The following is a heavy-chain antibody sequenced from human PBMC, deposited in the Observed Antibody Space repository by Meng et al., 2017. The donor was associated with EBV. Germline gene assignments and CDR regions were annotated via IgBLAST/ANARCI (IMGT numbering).Heavy chain of an antibody. CDR2: LIPMSDAP. CDR3: ASESGRGFTPDY. Sequence: QVQLGPSGAEVKKPGSSVKASCKTSGGTFRSDAISWVRQAPGQGLEWMGGLIPMSDAPHYAQKFQGRVTITADESTSTHYMDLSGLRSEDTAVYYCASESGRGFTPDYWGQGTLVTVSS. D-gene: IGHD3-10*01. J-gene: IGHJ4*02. V-gene: IGHV1-69*01. CDR1: GGTFRSDA.